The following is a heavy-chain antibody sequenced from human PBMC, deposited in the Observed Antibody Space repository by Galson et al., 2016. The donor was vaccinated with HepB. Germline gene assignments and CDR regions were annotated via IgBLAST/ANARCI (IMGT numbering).Heavy chain of an antibody. CDR3: ARDPLQYGGKIGNYFDP. D-gene: IGHD4-23*01. CDR2: IWYDGRNK. Sequence: SLRLSCAASGFTFSDHGMHWVRQAPGKGLEWVAVIWYDGRNKYYADSVKGRFTISRDNSKSTLYLQMNSLRAEDTAMYYCARDPLQYGGKIGNYFDPWGQGTLVTVSS. CDR1: GFTFSDHG. J-gene: IGHJ5*02. V-gene: IGHV3-33*08.